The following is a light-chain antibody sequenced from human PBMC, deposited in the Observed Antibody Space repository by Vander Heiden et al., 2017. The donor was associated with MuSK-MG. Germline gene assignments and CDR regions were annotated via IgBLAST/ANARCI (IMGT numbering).Light chain of an antibody. J-gene: IGKJ3*01. Sequence: DIVLTQTPLSSPVTLGQPASISCRSSQSLLHNDGNTYLSWLHQRPGQPPRLLIYKSFNRCSGVPDRFRGSGAGTDFTLKISRVEAEDVGVYYCRQAKQFPFTFGHGTKVDIK. CDR3: RQAKQFPFT. V-gene: IGKV2-24*01. CDR1: QSLLHNDGNTY. CDR2: KSF.